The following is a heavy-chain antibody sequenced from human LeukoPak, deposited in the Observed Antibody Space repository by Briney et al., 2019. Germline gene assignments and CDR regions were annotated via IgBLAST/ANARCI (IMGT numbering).Heavy chain of an antibody. J-gene: IGHJ4*02. CDR1: GGTFSSYA. CDR3: ARVGVGATSPFGY. D-gene: IGHD1-26*01. CDR2: IIPIFGTA. V-gene: IGHV1-69*05. Sequence: SVKVSCKASGGTFSSYAISWVRQAPGQGLEWMGRIIPIFGTANYAQKFQGRVTITTDESTSTAYMELSSLRSEDTAVYYCARVGVGATSPFGYWGQGTLVTVSP.